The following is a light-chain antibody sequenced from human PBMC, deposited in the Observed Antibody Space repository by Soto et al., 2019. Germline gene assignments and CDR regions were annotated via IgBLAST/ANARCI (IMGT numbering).Light chain of an antibody. Sequence: DIQMTQSPSTLSASVGDRVTITCRASQSISSWLAWYQQKPGKAPKLLIYDSSSLESGFPSMFSGSRSGKEFTLHISSLQPDDFATSSFHQYNSYSDTCGQGTKMEIK. CDR2: DSS. J-gene: IGKJ2*01. CDR1: QSISSW. CDR3: HQYNSYSDT. V-gene: IGKV1-5*01.